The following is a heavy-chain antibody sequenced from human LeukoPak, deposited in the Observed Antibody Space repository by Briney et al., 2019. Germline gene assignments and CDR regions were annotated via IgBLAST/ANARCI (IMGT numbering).Heavy chain of an antibody. CDR3: ARGPAAIDY. CDR1: GFTFDDYA. D-gene: IGHD2-2*01. V-gene: IGHV3-9*03. J-gene: IGHJ4*02. Sequence: PGGSLRLSCAASGFTFDDYAMHWVRQAPGKGLEWVSGISWNSGSIGYADSVKGRFTISRDNAKNTLYLQMGSLRAEDMAVYYCARGPAAIDYWGQGTLVTVSS. CDR2: ISWNSGSI.